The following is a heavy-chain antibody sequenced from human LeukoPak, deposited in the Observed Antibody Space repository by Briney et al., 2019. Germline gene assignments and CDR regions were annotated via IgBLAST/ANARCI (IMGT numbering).Heavy chain of an antibody. Sequence: AASVKVSCKVSGYTLTELSMHWVRQAPGKGLEWMGGFDPEDGETIYAQKFQGRVTMTEDTSTDTAYMELSSLRSGDTAVYYCATGIRGTFDYWGQGTLVTVSS. CDR2: FDPEDGET. CDR3: ATGIRGTFDY. V-gene: IGHV1-24*01. J-gene: IGHJ4*02. CDR1: GYTLTELS. D-gene: IGHD3-10*01.